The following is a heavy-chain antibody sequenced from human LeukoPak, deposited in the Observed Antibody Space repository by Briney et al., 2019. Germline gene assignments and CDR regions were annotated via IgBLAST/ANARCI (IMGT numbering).Heavy chain of an antibody. V-gene: IGHV4-4*07. CDR3: ARVPEGYYDSSGYYLFDY. CDR1: GGSISTYY. J-gene: IGHJ4*02. D-gene: IGHD3-22*01. CDR2: IYTSGST. Sequence: PSETLSLTCTVSGGSISTYYWSWIRQPAGKGLEWIGHIYTSGSTNYSPSLKSRVTMSVDTSKNQFSLKLSSVTAADTAVYYCARVPEGYYDSSGYYLFDYWGQGTLVTVSS.